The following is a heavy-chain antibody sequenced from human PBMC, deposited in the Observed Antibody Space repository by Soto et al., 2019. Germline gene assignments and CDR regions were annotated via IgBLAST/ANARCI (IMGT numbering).Heavy chain of an antibody. CDR1: GFTVSSNY. J-gene: IGHJ6*02. D-gene: IGHD3-16*01. Sequence: GGSLRLSCAASGFTVSSNYMSWVRQAPGKGLEWVSVIYSGGSTYYADSVKGRFTISRDNSKNTLYLQMNSLRAEDTAVYYCARGLDLPAYYGMDVWGQVTTVTVSS. V-gene: IGHV3-53*01. CDR2: IYSGGST. CDR3: ARGLDLPAYYGMDV.